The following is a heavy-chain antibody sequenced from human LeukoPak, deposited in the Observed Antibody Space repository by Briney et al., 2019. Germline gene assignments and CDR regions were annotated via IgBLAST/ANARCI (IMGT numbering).Heavy chain of an antibody. CDR2: ISGSGGST. CDR3: AKDEGVYCSSTSCLGVDY. V-gene: IGHV3-23*01. CDR1: GFTFSSYA. Sequence: GGSLRLSCAASGFTFSSYAMSWVRQAPGKGLEWVSAISGSGGSTYYADSVKGRFTISRDNSKSTLYLQMNSLRAEDTAVYYCAKDEGVYCSSTSCLGVDYWGQGTLVTVSS. D-gene: IGHD2-2*01. J-gene: IGHJ4*02.